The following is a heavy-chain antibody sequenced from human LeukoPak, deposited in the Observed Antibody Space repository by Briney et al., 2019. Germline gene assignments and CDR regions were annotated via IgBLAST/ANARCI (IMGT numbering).Heavy chain of an antibody. D-gene: IGHD3-22*01. J-gene: IGHJ4*02. CDR2: IYYSGST. Sequence: PSETLSLTCSVSGGSIYDSAYHWGWIRQPPGKGLEWIGSIYYSGSTYYNPSLKSRVTISVDTSKNQFSLKLSSVTAADTAVYYCARPGEVYYYDSSGYPAHYFDYWGQETLVTVSS. CDR1: GGSIYDSAYH. CDR3: ARPGEVYYYDSSGYPAHYFDY. V-gene: IGHV4-39*01.